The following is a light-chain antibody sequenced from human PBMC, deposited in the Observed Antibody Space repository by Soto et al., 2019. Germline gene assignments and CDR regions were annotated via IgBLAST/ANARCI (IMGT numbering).Light chain of an antibody. CDR1: QSIGSSY. Sequence: DIVLTQSPGTLSLSPGERATLSCRASQSIGSSYLAWYQQKPGQAPRLFIYGASSRAAGIPDRFSGSGSGTDFTLTITRLEPEDFAVYFCQYYGSSSRTFGQGTKVDI. CDR2: GAS. V-gene: IGKV3-20*01. CDR3: QYYGSSSRT. J-gene: IGKJ1*01.